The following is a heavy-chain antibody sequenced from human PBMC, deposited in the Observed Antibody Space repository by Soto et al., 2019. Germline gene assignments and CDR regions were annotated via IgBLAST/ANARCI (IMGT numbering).Heavy chain of an antibody. J-gene: IGHJ5*02. CDR3: ARVGSLYCSSTSRSGNWFDP. V-gene: IGHV4-30-2*01. D-gene: IGHD2-2*01. Sequence: PSETMSLTCAVSGGSISSGGYSWSWIRQPPAKGLEWIGYIYHSGSTYYNPSLKSRVTISVDRSKNQFSLKLSSVTAADTAVYYCARVGSLYCSSTSRSGNWFDPWGQGTLVTVSS. CDR2: IYHSGST. CDR1: GGSISSGGYS.